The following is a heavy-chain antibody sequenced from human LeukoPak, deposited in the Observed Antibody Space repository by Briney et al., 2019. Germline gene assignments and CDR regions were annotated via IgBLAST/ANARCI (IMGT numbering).Heavy chain of an antibody. Sequence: ASVTVSCKASGYTSTSYGISWVRQAPGQGREWMGWISTYNGNTNYAQKLQGRVTMTTDTSTSTAYMELRSLRSDDTAVYYCARVQGYCSSTSCYGSYEDYWGQGTLVTVSS. D-gene: IGHD2-2*01. J-gene: IGHJ4*02. V-gene: IGHV1-18*01. CDR3: ARVQGYCSSTSCYGSYEDY. CDR1: GYTSTSYG. CDR2: ISTYNGNT.